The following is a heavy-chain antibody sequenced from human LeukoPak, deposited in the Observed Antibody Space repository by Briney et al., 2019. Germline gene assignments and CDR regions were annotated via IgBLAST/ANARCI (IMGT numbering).Heavy chain of an antibody. V-gene: IGHV4-34*01. J-gene: IGHJ4*02. CDR1: GESLNSYY. Sequence: SETLSLTCAVYGESLNSYYWSWLRQPPGKGLEWIGEIYESGSTEYNPSLKSRVTISMVPSKQHFSLSLTSVTAADTAVYYCARGAWATRLGSWGLGTPVIVSS. D-gene: IGHD2-15*01. CDR2: IYESGST. CDR3: ARGAWATRLGS.